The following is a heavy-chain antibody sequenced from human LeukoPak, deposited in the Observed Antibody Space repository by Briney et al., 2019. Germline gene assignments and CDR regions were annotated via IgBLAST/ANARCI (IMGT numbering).Heavy chain of an antibody. V-gene: IGHV3-21*01. CDR3: AREVVATIALDY. Sequence: PGGSLRLSCAASGFTFSSYSMNWARQAPGKGLEWVSSISSSSSYIYYADSVKGRFTISRDNAKNSLYLQMNSLRAEDTAVYYCAREVVATIALDYWGQGTLVTVSS. D-gene: IGHD2-15*01. CDR1: GFTFSSYS. J-gene: IGHJ4*02. CDR2: ISSSSSYI.